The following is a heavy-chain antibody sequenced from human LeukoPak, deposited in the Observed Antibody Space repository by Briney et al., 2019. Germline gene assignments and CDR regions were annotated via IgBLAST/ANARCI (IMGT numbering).Heavy chain of an antibody. J-gene: IGHJ4*02. CDR2: INPSGGTT. CDR1: GYTFSTYY. CDR3: SRDLGGSYNDY. V-gene: IGHV1-46*01. Sequence: APVKVSCKASGYTFSTYYMHWVRQAPGQGLEWVGVINPSGGTTTYSQKFQGRVTMTRDTSTSTVYMELSSLRIEDTAVYYCSRDLGGSYNDYWGQGTMVTVSS. D-gene: IGHD1-26*01.